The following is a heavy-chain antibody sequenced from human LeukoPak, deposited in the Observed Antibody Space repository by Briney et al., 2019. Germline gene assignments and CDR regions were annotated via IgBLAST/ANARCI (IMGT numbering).Heavy chain of an antibody. V-gene: IGHV3-21*01. Sequence: GGSLRLSCAASGFTFSSYSMNWVRQAPGKGLEWVSSISSSSSYIYYADSVKGRFTISRDNAKNSLYLQMNSLRAEDTAVYYCARVTYSSSSEGNYYYYYMDVWGKGTTVTVSS. CDR1: GFTFSSYS. CDR3: ARVTYSSSSEGNYYYYYMDV. D-gene: IGHD6-6*01. J-gene: IGHJ6*03. CDR2: ISSSSSYI.